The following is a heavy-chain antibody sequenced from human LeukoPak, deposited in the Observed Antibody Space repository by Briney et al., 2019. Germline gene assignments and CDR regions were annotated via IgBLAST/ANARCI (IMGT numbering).Heavy chain of an antibody. V-gene: IGHV4-61*01. D-gene: IGHD3-3*01. Sequence: SETLSLTCTVSGGSVSSGSYYWSWIRQPPGKGLEWIGYIYYSGSTNYNPSLKGRVTISVDTSKNQFSLKLSSVTAADTAVYYCARAQYYDSWSGYYIDYWGQGTLVTVSS. J-gene: IGHJ4*02. CDR3: ARAQYYDSWSGYYIDY. CDR1: GGSVSSGSYY. CDR2: IYYSGST.